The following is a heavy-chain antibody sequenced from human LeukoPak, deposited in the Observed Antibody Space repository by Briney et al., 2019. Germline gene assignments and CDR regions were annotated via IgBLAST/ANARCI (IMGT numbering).Heavy chain of an antibody. CDR2: ISGSGGST. CDR1: GFTFSSYA. J-gene: IGHJ4*02. D-gene: IGHD3-3*01. Sequence: GGSLRLSCAASGFTFSSYAMSWVRQAPGKGLEWVSAISGSGGSTYYADSVKGRFTISRDNSKNTLYLQLNSLRAEDTAVYYCAKARRDFWSGYYQSPLGYWGQGTLVSVSS. V-gene: IGHV3-23*01. CDR3: AKARRDFWSGYYQSPLGY.